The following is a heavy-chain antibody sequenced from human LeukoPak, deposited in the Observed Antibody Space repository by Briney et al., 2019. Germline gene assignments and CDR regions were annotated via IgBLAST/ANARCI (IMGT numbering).Heavy chain of an antibody. CDR2: ISDSGDSI. Sequence: PGGSLRLSCAASGFTFSSYSMNWVRQAPGKGMEWVSGISDSGDSIYYADSVKGRFTVSRDNSKDTLHLQMNSLRVEDTAVYYCANLHGYGYWGQGILITVSS. J-gene: IGHJ4*02. CDR3: ANLHGYGY. CDR1: GFTFSSYS. D-gene: IGHD5-18*01. V-gene: IGHV3-23*01.